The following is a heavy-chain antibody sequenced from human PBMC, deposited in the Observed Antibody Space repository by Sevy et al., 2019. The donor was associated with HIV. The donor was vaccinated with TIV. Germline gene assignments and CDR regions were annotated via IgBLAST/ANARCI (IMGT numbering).Heavy chain of an antibody. CDR3: AKEIQRGGAFDN. J-gene: IGHJ3*02. Sequence: GGSLRLSCAASGFTFSSYAMNWVRQAPGKGLDWISVVSGNGGHTYYADSVKGRFTISRDNSKNTLFLQMNSLRAEDTAVYYCAKEIQRGGAFDNWGQGTMVTVSS. D-gene: IGHD5-18*01. V-gene: IGHV3-23*01. CDR1: GFTFSSYA. CDR2: VSGNGGHT.